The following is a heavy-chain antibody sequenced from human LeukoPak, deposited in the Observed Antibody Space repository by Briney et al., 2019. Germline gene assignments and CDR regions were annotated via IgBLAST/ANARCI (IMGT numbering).Heavy chain of an antibody. J-gene: IGHJ5*02. D-gene: IGHD3-3*01. CDR2: ISSDGSSK. CDR3: AKDYKNWNGVSWFDP. V-gene: IGHV3-30*18. Sequence: GGSLRLSCAAAGFTFSNSGMHWVRQTPGKGLEWVAVISSDGSSKYYADSVKGRFTISRDNSKNTLYLQMNSLRVEDTAVYHCAKDYKNWNGVSWFDPWGQGTLVTVSS. CDR1: GFTFSNSG.